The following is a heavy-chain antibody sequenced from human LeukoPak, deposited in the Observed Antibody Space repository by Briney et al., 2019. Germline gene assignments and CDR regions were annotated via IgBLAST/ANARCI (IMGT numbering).Heavy chain of an antibody. CDR3: ARAPYGDYVDY. J-gene: IGHJ4*02. Sequence: ASVKVSCKASGYIFTSYGISWVRQAPGQGLEWMGWISAYNGNTNYAQMLQGRVTMTTDTSTSTAYMELRSLRSDDTAVYYCARAPYGDYVDYWGQGTLVTVSS. CDR2: ISAYNGNT. CDR1: GYIFTSYG. V-gene: IGHV1-18*01. D-gene: IGHD4-17*01.